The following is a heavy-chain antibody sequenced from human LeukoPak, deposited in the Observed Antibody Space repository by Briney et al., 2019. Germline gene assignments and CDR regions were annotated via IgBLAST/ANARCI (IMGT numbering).Heavy chain of an antibody. D-gene: IGHD6-13*01. CDR2: VYATGTT. CDR1: SGSITGYY. J-gene: IGHJ5*02. CDR3: ARGDRVDSSSWYNWFDP. V-gene: IGHV4-59*01. Sequence: TSETLSLTCTVSSGSITGYYWSWIRQPPGKGLEWIAYVYATGTTNYNPSLKTRATISIDTSKNQLSLTLTSFTATDTAVYYCARGDRVDSSSWYNWFDPWSQGTLVTVSS.